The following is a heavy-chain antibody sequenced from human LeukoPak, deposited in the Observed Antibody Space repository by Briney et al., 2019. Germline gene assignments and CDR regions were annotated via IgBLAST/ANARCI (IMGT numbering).Heavy chain of an antibody. Sequence: ASVKVSCKASGGTFSSYAISWVRQAPGQGLEWMGWINTNTGNPTYAQGFTGRFVFSLDTSVSTAYLQISSLKAEDTAVYYCARRDTAMVIDFLQHWGQGTLVTVSS. V-gene: IGHV7-4-1*02. CDR1: GGTFSSYA. CDR2: INTNTGNP. J-gene: IGHJ1*01. CDR3: ARRDTAMVIDFLQH. D-gene: IGHD5-18*01.